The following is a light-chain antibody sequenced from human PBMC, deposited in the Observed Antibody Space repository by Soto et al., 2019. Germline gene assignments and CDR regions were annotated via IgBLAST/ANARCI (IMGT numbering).Light chain of an antibody. CDR3: SSLTISSTYV. J-gene: IGLJ1*01. CDR2: EVS. CDR1: SSDVGYYNR. V-gene: IGLV2-18*02. Sequence: QSALTQPPSVSGSPGQSVTISCTGTSSDVGYYNRVSWYQQPPGTAPKLMIYEVSNRPSGVPDRFSASKSGNTASLTISGLQAEDEADYYCSSLTISSTYVCGTGTKVTVL.